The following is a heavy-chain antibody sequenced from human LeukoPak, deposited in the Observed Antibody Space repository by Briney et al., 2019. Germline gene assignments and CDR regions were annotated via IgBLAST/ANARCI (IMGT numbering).Heavy chain of an antibody. J-gene: IGHJ4*02. CDR2: ISGSGGST. Sequence: GGSLRLSCAASGFTFSSYSMNWVRQAPGKGLEWVSAISGSGGSTYYADSVKGRFTISRDNSKNTLSLQMNSLRAEDTAVYYCAKTYDFWSGHFDYWGQGTLVTVSS. D-gene: IGHD3-3*01. V-gene: IGHV3-23*01. CDR3: AKTYDFWSGHFDY. CDR1: GFTFSSYS.